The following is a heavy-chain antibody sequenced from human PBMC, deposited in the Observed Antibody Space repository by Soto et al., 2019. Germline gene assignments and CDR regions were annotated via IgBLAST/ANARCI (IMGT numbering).Heavy chain of an antibody. CDR3: ARRASIAAAGDY. V-gene: IGHV4-34*01. J-gene: IGHJ4*02. Sequence: QVQLQQWGAGLLKPSETLSLTCAVYGGSFSGYYWSWIRQPPGKGLEWIGEINHSGSTNYNPSLKSRVTISVDTSKNQFSRKLSSVTAADTAVYYCARRASIAAAGDYWGQGTLVTVSS. D-gene: IGHD6-13*01. CDR2: INHSGST. CDR1: GGSFSGYY.